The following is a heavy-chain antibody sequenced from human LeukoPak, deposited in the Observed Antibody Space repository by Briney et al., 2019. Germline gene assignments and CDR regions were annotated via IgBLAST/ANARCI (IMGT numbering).Heavy chain of an antibody. D-gene: IGHD6-19*01. V-gene: IGHV4-61*09. CDR3: ARDRGSSGWFDY. Sequence: PSETLSLTCTVSGDSLRKSTFYWVWIRQPPGKGLEWIGHIYTSGSTNYNPSLKSRVTISVDTSKNQFSLKLNSVTAADTAVYYCARDRGSSGWFDYWGQGSLVTVSS. CDR1: GDSLRKSTFY. J-gene: IGHJ4*02. CDR2: IYTSGST.